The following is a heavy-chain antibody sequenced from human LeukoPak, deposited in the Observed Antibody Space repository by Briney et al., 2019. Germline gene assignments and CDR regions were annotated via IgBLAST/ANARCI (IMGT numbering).Heavy chain of an antibody. CDR2: IWYDGSNK. V-gene: IGHV3-33*01. D-gene: IGHD1-14*01. CDR1: GFTFSSYS. Sequence: GGSLRLSCAASGFTFSSYSMNWVRQAPGKGLEWVSIIWYDGSNKYYADSVRGRFTISRDNSKNTLYLQMNSLRVEDTAVYYCATGNEYYFDHWGQGTLVTVSS. CDR3: ATGNEYYFDH. J-gene: IGHJ4*02.